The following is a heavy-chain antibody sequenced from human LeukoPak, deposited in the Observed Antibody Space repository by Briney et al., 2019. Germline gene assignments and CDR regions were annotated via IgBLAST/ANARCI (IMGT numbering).Heavy chain of an antibody. CDR2: ISYDGGNK. CDR3: ARLVTGTTVINSGWFDP. J-gene: IGHJ5*02. V-gene: IGHV3-30*14. Sequence: TGGSLRLSCAASGFTFSSYAMHWVRQAPGKGLEWVAVISYDGGNKYYADSVTGRFSISRDNSKNTVYLQMNSLRAEDTAVYYCARLVTGTTVINSGWFDPWGQGTLVTVSS. CDR1: GFTFSSYA. D-gene: IGHD4-23*01.